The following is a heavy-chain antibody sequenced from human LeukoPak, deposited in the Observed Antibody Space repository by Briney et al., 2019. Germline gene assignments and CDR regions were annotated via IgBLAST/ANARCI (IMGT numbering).Heavy chain of an antibody. CDR2: IYYSGST. CDR1: GGSISSYY. J-gene: IGHJ3*02. D-gene: IGHD3-3*01. V-gene: IGHV4-59*01. CDR3: AREQRFLELLPIRAFDI. Sequence: SETLSLTCTVSGGSISSYYWSWIRQPPGKGLEWIGYIYYSGSTNYKPSLKSRVTISVDTSKNQFSLKLSSVTAADTAVYYCAREQRFLELLPIRAFDIWGKGTMVTVSS.